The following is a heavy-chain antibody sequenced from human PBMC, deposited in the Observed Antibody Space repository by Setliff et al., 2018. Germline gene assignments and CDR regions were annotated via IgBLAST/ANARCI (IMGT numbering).Heavy chain of an antibody. J-gene: IGHJ4*02. V-gene: IGHV4-59*11. CDR1: GGSISSHY. Sequence: KPSETLSLTCTVSGGSISSHYWSWIRQPPGKGLEWIGSIYYSGSTNYNPSLKSRVTISVDTSKNQFSLKLSSVTAADTAVYYCARVAPLIADTDTSDFWGQGTLVTVSS. CDR2: IYYSGST. CDR3: ARVAPLIADTDTSDF. D-gene: IGHD3-16*01.